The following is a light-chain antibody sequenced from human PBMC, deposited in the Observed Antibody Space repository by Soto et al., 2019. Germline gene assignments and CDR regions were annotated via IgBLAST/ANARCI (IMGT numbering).Light chain of an antibody. Sequence: DIQLTQSPSFLSASVGDRVTITCRASQDIGSYLAWYQQKPGKAPKLLIYGASTLQSGVPPRFSGSGSGTRFSLTISSLQPEDFATYSCQQLDSYPLTFGGGTKVEIK. CDR2: GAS. J-gene: IGKJ4*01. V-gene: IGKV1-9*01. CDR1: QDIGSY. CDR3: QQLDSYPLT.